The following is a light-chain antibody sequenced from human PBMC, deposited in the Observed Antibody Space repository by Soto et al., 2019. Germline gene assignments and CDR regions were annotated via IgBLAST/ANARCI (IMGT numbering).Light chain of an antibody. J-gene: IGLJ3*02. CDR1: SSNIGSNY. CDR3: QSYDRSLSGWV. CDR2: VNT. V-gene: IGLV1-40*01. Sequence: QSVLTQPPSASGTPGQRVTISCSGSSSNIGSNYVYWYQQLPGTAPKLVIFVNTNRPSGVPDRFSGSKSGTSASLAITGLQAEDEADYYCQSYDRSLSGWVFGTGTKVTVL.